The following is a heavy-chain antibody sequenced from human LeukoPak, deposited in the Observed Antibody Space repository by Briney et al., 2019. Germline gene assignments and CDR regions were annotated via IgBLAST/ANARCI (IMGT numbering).Heavy chain of an antibody. CDR2: IIPIFGTA. CDR1: GGTFSSYA. V-gene: IGHV1-69*13. D-gene: IGHD5-18*01. Sequence: ASVKVSCKASGGTFSSYAISWVRQASGQGLEWMGGIIPIFGTASYAQKFQGRVTITADESTSTAYMELSSLRSEDTAVYYCAATWIQLWEGSYYYYYMDVWGKGTTVTISS. J-gene: IGHJ6*03. CDR3: AATWIQLWEGSYYYYYMDV.